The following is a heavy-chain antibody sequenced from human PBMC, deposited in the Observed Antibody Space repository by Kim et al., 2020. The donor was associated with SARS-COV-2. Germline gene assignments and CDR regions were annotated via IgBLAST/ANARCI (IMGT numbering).Heavy chain of an antibody. CDR2: T. J-gene: IGHJ4*02. Sequence: TNYNPSLKSRATISIDTSKNQFSLRRSSVTAADTAVYYCARGGGSGFYYGWGQGALVTVSS. D-gene: IGHD3-22*01. CDR3: ARGGGSGFYYG. V-gene: IGHV4-59*09.